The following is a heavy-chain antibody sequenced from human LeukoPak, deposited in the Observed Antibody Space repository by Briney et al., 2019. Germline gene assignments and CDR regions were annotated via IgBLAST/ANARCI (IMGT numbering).Heavy chain of an antibody. CDR2: ISYDGSNK. J-gene: IGHJ4*02. D-gene: IGHD3-22*01. CDR1: GFTFSSYA. Sequence: GGSLRLSCAASGFTFSSYAMHWVRQAPGKGLEWVAVISYDGSNKYYADSVKGRFTISRDNSKNTLYLQMNSLRAEDTAVYYCARAGYYDSSGYYYYRGQGTLVTVSS. V-gene: IGHV3-30*01. CDR3: ARAGYYDSSGYYYY.